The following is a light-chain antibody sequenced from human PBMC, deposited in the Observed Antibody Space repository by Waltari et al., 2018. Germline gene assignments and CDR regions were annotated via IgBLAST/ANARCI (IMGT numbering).Light chain of an antibody. CDR1: QSVRYN. CDR3: HQYSKGPPWT. J-gene: IGKJ1*01. V-gene: IGKV3-15*01. Sequence: TQSPATLSVSPGDRATLSCRASQSVRYNLAWYQQRHGQAPRLLIYGSSTRATGTPARFSGSGSGTEFTLTINSLQSEDSAFYYCHQYSKGPPWTFGQGTKVEV. CDR2: GSS.